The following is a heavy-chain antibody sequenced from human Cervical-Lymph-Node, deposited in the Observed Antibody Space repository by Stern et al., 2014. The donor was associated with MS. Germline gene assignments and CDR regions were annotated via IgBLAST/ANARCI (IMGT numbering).Heavy chain of an antibody. J-gene: IGHJ5*02. CDR1: GITFSHSA. CDR2: AGVFNGDV. V-gene: IGHV1-58*02. Sequence: QLEESGPEVKKPGTSVKVSCKASGITFSHSAIQWLRQARGQRPEWIGWAGVFNGDVNYAPRFQERVTITRDMSTSTVYMELRSLRSEDTAIYYCASERYTYYDDQRPPGGFDPWGQGTLVTVSS. D-gene: IGHD3-3*01. CDR3: ASERYTYYDDQRPPGGFDP.